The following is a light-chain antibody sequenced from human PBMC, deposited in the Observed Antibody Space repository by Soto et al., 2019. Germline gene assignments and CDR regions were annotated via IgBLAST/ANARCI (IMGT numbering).Light chain of an antibody. Sequence: DIQMTQSPSSLSASVGDRVTITCRASQSISSYLNCYQQKPGKAPKLLIYDASSLQSGVPSRFSGSGSGTDFTLTISSLQPEDFATYYCQQSYSTPDTFGQGTKLEIK. J-gene: IGKJ2*01. CDR3: QQSYSTPDT. V-gene: IGKV1-39*01. CDR1: QSISSY. CDR2: DAS.